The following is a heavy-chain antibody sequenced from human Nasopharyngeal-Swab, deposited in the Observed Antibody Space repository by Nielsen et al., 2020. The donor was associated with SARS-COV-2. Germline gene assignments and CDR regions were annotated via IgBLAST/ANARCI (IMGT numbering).Heavy chain of an antibody. D-gene: IGHD3-10*01. J-gene: IGHJ5*02. CDR3: ARVVKSLDHITMVQGVRTLDP. Sequence: WIRQPPGKGLEWIGYIYYSGSTYYNPSLKSRVTISVDTSKNQFSLKLSSVTAADTAVYYCARVVKSLDHITMVQGVRTLDPWGRGTLVTVSS. CDR2: IYYSGST. V-gene: IGHV4-31*02.